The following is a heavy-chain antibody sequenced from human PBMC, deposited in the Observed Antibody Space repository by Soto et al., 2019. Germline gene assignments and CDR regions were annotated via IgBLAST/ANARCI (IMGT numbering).Heavy chain of an antibody. CDR3: AKEGGLSGSYYISSSYYFDY. CDR2: ISYDGSNQ. D-gene: IGHD1-26*01. J-gene: IGHJ4*02. Sequence: GGSLRLSCAASGFTFSSYGMHWVRQAPGKGLEWMAVISYDGSNQCYADFVKGRFTISRDNSKNTLYLQMNSLRAEDTSVYYCAKEGGLSGSYYISSSYYFDYWGQGTLVTVSS. V-gene: IGHV3-30*18. CDR1: GFTFSSYG.